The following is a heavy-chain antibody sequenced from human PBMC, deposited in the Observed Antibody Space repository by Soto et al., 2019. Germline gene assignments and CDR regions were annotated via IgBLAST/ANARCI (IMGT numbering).Heavy chain of an antibody. V-gene: IGHV2-5*02. J-gene: IGHJ4*02. Sequence: QITLKESGPTLVKPTQTLTLTCTFSGFSLSTSGVGVGWIRQPPGKALEWLALIYWDDDKRYSPSLKSRLTITKDTPKNQVVLTMTNMDPVDTATYYCAHSLLLSQYSSSGVFDYWGQGTLVTVSS. CDR1: GFSLSTSGVG. CDR2: IYWDDDK. CDR3: AHSLLLSQYSSSGVFDY. D-gene: IGHD6-6*01.